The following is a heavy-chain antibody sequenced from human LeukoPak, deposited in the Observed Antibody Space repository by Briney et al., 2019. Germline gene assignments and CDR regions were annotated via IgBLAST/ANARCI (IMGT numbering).Heavy chain of an antibody. J-gene: IGHJ4*02. CDR2: IGGRGDSA. D-gene: IGHD6-6*01. CDR1: GFTFSSYA. CDR3: AKRRGTASSTIED. Sequence: GGSLRLSCAASGFTFSSYAMTWVRQAPGKGLEWVADIGGRGDSANYVDSVKGRFTISRDNSKNTLYLQMNSLRADDTAIYYCAKRRGTASSTIEDWGQGTLVSASS. V-gene: IGHV3-23*01.